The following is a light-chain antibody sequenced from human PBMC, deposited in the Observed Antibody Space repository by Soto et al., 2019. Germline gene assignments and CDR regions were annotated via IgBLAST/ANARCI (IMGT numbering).Light chain of an antibody. CDR1: QSVSSN. Sequence: EIVMTQSPATLSVSPGERATLSCRASQSVSSNLAWYQQKPGQAPRLLIYGASARATGIPARFTGSWSGTDFTLTISRLEPEDFAVYYCQQYGGSPRTFGQGTKVDIK. J-gene: IGKJ1*01. CDR3: QQYGGSPRT. V-gene: IGKV3-15*01. CDR2: GAS.